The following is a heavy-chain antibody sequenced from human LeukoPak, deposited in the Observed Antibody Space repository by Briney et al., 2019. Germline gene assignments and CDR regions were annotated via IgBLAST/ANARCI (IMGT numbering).Heavy chain of an antibody. Sequence: QPGRSLRLSCAASGFTFSTYVMHWVRQAPGKGPEWVAGIWYDGSNKYYVDSVKGRFSISRDNSKNTLELQMNSLRVEDTAVYYCARDHREGRDGYDHRDYWGQGILVTVSS. J-gene: IGHJ4*02. V-gene: IGHV3-33*08. CDR2: IWYDGSNK. CDR3: ARDHREGRDGYDHRDY. CDR1: GFTFSTYV. D-gene: IGHD5-24*01.